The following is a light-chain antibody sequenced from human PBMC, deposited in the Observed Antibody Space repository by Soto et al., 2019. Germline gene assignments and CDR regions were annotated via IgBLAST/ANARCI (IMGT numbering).Light chain of an antibody. J-gene: IGKJ3*01. CDR3: QKYSSVPV. CDR1: QGIRNF. CDR2: AAS. V-gene: IGKV1-27*01. Sequence: DIQMTQSPTSLSASVGDRVTITCRASQGIRNFVAWYQQKPGKAPKLLIYAASTWQSGVPSRFSGSGSGTDFTLTINRLQAEDVATYSCQKYSSVPVFGPGTKVEIK.